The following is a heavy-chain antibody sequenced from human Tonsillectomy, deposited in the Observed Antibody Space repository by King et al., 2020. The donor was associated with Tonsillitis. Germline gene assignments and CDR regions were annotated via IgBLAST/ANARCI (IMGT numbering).Heavy chain of an antibody. CDR3: ARNHKLATLRGGFDY. V-gene: IGHV1-69*01. CDR1: GGTFSSYA. Sequence: VQLVESGAEVKKPGSSVKVSCKASGGTFSSYAISWVRQAPGQGLEWMGGIIPIFGTANYAQKFQGRVTITADESTSTAYMELSSLRSEDTAVYYCARNHKLATLRGGFDYWGQGTLVTVSS. D-gene: IGHD5-24*01. J-gene: IGHJ4*02. CDR2: IIPIFGTA.